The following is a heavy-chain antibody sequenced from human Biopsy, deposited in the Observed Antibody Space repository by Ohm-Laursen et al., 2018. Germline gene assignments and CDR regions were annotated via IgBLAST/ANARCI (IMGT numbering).Heavy chain of an antibody. V-gene: IGHV4-39*01. CDR3: ARDYDTSGYYYVS. CDR2: IFYRGST. J-gene: IGHJ5*02. CDR1: GGSISNNNYY. Sequence: GTLSLTWTVSGGSISNNNYYWGWIRQPPGRGLEWIGSIFYRGSTHYKPSLKSRVNISVDTSKNQFSLKLNSVTAADTAVYYCARDYDTSGYYYVSWGQGTLVTVSS. D-gene: IGHD3-22*01.